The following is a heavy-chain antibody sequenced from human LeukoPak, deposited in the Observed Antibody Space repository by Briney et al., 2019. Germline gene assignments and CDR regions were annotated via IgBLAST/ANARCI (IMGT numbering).Heavy chain of an antibody. CDR3: AREAAAGPTD. CDR2: ISSSSSTI. J-gene: IGHJ4*02. CDR1: GFTFSSYS. D-gene: IGHD6-13*01. Sequence: PGGSLRLSCAASGFTFSSYSMNWVRQAPGKGLEWVSYISSSSSTIYYADSVKGRFTISRDNAKNSLYLQMNSLRAEDTAVYYCAREAAAGPTDWGQGTLVTVSS. V-gene: IGHV3-48*04.